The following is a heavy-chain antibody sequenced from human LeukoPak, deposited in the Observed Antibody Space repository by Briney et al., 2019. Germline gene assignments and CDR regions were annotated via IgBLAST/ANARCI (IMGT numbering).Heavy chain of an antibody. D-gene: IGHD2-15*01. CDR3: ARDLGYCTGGTCYPYWFDP. V-gene: IGHV1-3*01. J-gene: IGHJ5*02. Sequence: ASVKVSCKASGYTFTSYAMHWVRQAPGQRLEWMGWINAGNDNTKYSQKFQGRVTITRDTSASTAYMELNSLRSEDTAVYYCARDLGYCTGGTCYPYWFDPWGQGTLVTVSS. CDR1: GYTFTSYA. CDR2: INAGNDNT.